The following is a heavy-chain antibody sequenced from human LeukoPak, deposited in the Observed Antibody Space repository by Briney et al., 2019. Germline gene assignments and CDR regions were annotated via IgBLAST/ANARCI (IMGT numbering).Heavy chain of an antibody. J-gene: IGHJ5*02. D-gene: IGHD3-10*01. CDR1: GGSISSSSYY. CDR3: AREGITMVRGVIWFDP. Sequence: SETLSLTCTVSGGSISSSSYYWGWIRQPPGKGLEWIGIIYYSGSTYYNPSLKSRVTISVDTSKNQFSLKMSSVTAADTAVYYCAREGITMVRGVIWFDPWGQGTLVTVSS. V-gene: IGHV4-39*07. CDR2: IYYSGST.